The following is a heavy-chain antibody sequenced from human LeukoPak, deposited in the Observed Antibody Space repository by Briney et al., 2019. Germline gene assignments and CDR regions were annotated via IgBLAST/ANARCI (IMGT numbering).Heavy chain of an antibody. CDR2: IRYDETNT. D-gene: IGHD2/OR15-2a*01. Sequence: PGRSLRLSCAASGFSFSTYGMHWVRQAAGKGLEWVALIRYDETNTYYADSVKGRFTISRDNSKNTLYLQMSSLRAEDTAVYYCARDLNKGARGDYWGQGTLVTVSS. CDR1: GFSFSTYG. V-gene: IGHV3-33*01. CDR3: ARDLNKGARGDY. J-gene: IGHJ4*02.